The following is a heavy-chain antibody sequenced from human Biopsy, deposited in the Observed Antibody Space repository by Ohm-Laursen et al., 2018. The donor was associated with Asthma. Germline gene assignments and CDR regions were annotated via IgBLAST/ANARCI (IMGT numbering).Heavy chain of an antibody. J-gene: IGHJ4*02. D-gene: IGHD2-2*01. Sequence: ASVKVSCKSFGGTFNTYVIGWVRQAPGQGLEWMGGINSVFGTTTYPQKFQDRVTITSDDSTSTVYMELSSLRSEDTAVYYCARKAGSCISRTCYSLDFWGQGTLVTVSS. CDR1: GGTFNTYV. CDR2: INSVFGTT. V-gene: IGHV1-69*13. CDR3: ARKAGSCISRTCYSLDF.